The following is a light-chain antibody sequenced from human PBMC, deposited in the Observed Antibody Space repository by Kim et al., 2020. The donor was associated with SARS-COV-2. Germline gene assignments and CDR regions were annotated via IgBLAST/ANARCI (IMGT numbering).Light chain of an antibody. CDR1: QDISTC. Sequence: DIQMTQSPSSLSASVGGRVTITCQASQDISTCLNWYQQKPGKAPKLLIFDTSNLETGVPSRFSGSGSATDFTFAISSLQPEDFATYYCQQYRFYPYTFGQGTKLEI. V-gene: IGKV1-33*01. J-gene: IGKJ2*01. CDR2: DTS. CDR3: QQYRFYPYT.